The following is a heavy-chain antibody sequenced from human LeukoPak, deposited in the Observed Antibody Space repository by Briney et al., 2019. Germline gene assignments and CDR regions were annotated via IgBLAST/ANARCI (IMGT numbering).Heavy chain of an antibody. V-gene: IGHV4-4*07. Sequence: PSETLSLTCTVSGGSISRYYWSWIRQPAGKGLEWIGRIYTSGSTNYNPSRKSRVTMSVDTSKNQFSLKLSSVTAADTAVYYCAREYRGSGSYYYYYYMDVWGKGTTVTISS. CDR3: AREYRGSGSYYYYYYMDV. CDR1: GGSISRYY. D-gene: IGHD3-10*01. J-gene: IGHJ6*03. CDR2: IYTSGST.